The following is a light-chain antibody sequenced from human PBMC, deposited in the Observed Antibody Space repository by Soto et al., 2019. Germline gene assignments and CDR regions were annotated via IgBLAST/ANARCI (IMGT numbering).Light chain of an antibody. J-gene: IGKJ1*01. CDR2: GAS. CDR1: QSISSSY. V-gene: IGKV3-20*01. CDR3: QQYGSSSWT. Sequence: ESGLTKAPGTLSLSQGERDTLSCRASQSISSSYLAWYQQRPGQAPRLLIYGASSRATGIPDRFSGSGSGTEFTLTISRLEPEDFAVYYCQQYGSSSWTFGQGTKVDI.